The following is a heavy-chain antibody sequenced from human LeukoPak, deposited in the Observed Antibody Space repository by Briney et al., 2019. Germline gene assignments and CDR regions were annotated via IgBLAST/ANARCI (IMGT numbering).Heavy chain of an antibody. CDR3: AKGVSIVGATHTDY. CDR1: GFTFSIYD. CDR2: ISGSGGST. Sequence: GGSLRLSCAASGFTFSIYDMSWVRQAPGKGLEWVSAISGSGGSTYYADSVKGRFTISRDNSKNTLYLQMNSLRAEDTAVYYCAKGVSIVGATHTDYWGQGTLVTVSS. V-gene: IGHV3-23*01. J-gene: IGHJ4*02. D-gene: IGHD1-26*01.